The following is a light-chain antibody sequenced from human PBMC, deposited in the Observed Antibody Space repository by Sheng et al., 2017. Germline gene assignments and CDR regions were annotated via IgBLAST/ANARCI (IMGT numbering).Light chain of an antibody. V-gene: IGKV3-15*01. J-gene: IGKJ4*01. Sequence: EIVLTQSPGTLSLSPGERATLSCRASQSVISSYLAWYQQKPGQAPRLLIYGASSRATGVPARFIGSGSGTEFTLTISSLQSEDFAVYYCQHYNTWPLTFGGGTKVDIK. CDR1: QSVISSY. CDR2: GAS. CDR3: QHYNTWPLT.